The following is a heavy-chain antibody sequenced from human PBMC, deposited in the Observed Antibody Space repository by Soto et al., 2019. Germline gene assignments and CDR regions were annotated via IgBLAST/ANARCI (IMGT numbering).Heavy chain of an antibody. CDR3: AKVIVVIAAAGDYFDS. CDR2: ISGSGGST. D-gene: IGHD2-15*01. J-gene: IGHJ4*02. V-gene: IGHV3-23*01. Sequence: GRSLRLSCAASGFTLNNYAMTWVRQAPGKGLEWVSVISGSGGSTHYADSVQGRFSISRDNSKDTVYLQMNSLGVEDTALYYCAKVIVVIAAAGDYFDSWGQGTLVTVSS. CDR1: GFTLNNYA.